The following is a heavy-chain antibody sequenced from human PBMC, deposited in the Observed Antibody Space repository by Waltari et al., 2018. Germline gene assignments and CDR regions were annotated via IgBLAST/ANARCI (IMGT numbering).Heavy chain of an antibody. Sequence: QVTLRESGPALVKPTQTLTLTCTFSGFSLSTSGLCVSWIRPPPGKALEWLARIYWDDDKYYSTSLKTRLTISKDTSKNQVVLTMTNMDPVDTATYYCAVGQPGRRTFDYWGQGTLVTVSS. CDR3: AVGQPGRRTFDY. V-gene: IGHV2-70*15. CDR1: GFSLSTSGLC. J-gene: IGHJ4*02. D-gene: IGHD3-10*01. CDR2: IYWDDDK.